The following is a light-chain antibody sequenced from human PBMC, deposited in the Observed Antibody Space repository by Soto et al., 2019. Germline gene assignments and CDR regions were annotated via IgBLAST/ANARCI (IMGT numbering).Light chain of an antibody. V-gene: IGKV3-15*01. CDR1: QSVSSN. J-gene: IGKJ1*01. CDR3: QQYNNWPWT. CDR2: GAS. Sequence: TLSVSPGERATLSCRASQSVSSNLAWYQQKPGQAPRLLIYGASTRATGIPARFSGSGSGTEFTLTISSLQSEDFAVYYWQQYNNWPWTFGQGSKVDIK.